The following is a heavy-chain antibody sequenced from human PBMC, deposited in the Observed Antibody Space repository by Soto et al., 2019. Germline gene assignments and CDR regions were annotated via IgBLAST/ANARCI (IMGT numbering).Heavy chain of an antibody. CDR2: ISYDGSNK. J-gene: IGHJ4*02. CDR3: GSGYCSSTSCYDSTPLL. V-gene: IGHV3-30*03. CDR1: GFTFSSYG. D-gene: IGHD2-2*01. Sequence: GGSLRLSCAASGFTFSSYGMHWVRQAPGKGLEWVAVISYDGSNKYYADSVKGRFTISRDNSKNTLYLQMNSLRAEDTAVYYCGSGYCSSTSCYDSTPLLWGQGTLVTVSS.